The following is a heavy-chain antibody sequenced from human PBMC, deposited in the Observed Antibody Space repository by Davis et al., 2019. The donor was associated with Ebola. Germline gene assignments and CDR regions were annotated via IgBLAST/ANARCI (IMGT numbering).Heavy chain of an antibody. Sequence: SETLSLTCAVYGGSFSGYYWSWIRQPPGKGLEWIGEINHSGSTNYNPSLKSRVTISVDTSKNQFSLILSSVTAADTAVYYCARTYGSVALDYWGQGTLVSVSS. J-gene: IGHJ4*02. CDR3: ARTYGSVALDY. V-gene: IGHV4-34*01. D-gene: IGHD3-10*01. CDR2: INHSGST. CDR1: GGSFSGYY.